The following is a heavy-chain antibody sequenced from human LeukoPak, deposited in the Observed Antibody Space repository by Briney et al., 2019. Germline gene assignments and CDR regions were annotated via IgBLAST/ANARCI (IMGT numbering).Heavy chain of an antibody. D-gene: IGHD6-19*01. CDR2: IYSGGST. V-gene: IGHV3-53*01. Sequence: PGGSLGLSCAASGFTVISNYMSWVRQAPGKGLEGVSVIYSGGSTYYADSVKGRFTISRDNSKNTLYLQMNSLRVADTAVYYCASWPVGWYGEDSWGQGTLVTVSS. CDR3: ASWPVGWYGEDS. J-gene: IGHJ4*02. CDR1: GFTVISNY.